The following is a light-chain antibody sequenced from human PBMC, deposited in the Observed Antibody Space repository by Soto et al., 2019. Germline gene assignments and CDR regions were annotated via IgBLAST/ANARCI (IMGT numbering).Light chain of an antibody. CDR2: GAS. V-gene: IGKV3-15*01. CDR3: QQYNNWPRT. J-gene: IGKJ1*01. CDR1: QSVSSN. Sequence: ETVMTQSLATLSLSPGERATLSCRASQSVSSNLAWYQQKPGQAPRLLIYGASTRATGIPARFSGSGSGTEFTLTISSLQSEDFAVYYCQQYNNWPRTFGQGTKVDNK.